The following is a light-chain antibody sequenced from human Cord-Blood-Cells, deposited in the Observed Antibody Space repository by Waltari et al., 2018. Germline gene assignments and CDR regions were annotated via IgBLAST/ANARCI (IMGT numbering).Light chain of an antibody. J-gene: IGLJ1*01. CDR1: SSDVGGYNY. CDR3: SSYTSSSTYV. V-gene: IGLV2-14*01. Sequence: QSALTQPASVSGSPGQSITISYTGTSSDVGGYNYVSWYQQHPGKAPKLMIYEVSNRPSGVSNRFSGSKSGNTASLTISGLQAEDEADYHCSSYTSSSTYVFGTGTKVTVL. CDR2: EVS.